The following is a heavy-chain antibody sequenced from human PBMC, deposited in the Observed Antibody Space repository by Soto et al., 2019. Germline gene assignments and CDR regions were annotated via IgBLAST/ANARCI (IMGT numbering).Heavy chain of an antibody. Sequence: GASVKVSCKASGFTFTSSAVQWVRQARGQRLEWIGWIVVGSGNTNYAQKFQERVTITRDMSTSTAYMELSSLRSEDTAVYYCAASFRSDSGSYHFDYWGQGTLVTVSS. CDR2: IVVGSGNT. D-gene: IGHD1-26*01. CDR3: AASFRSDSGSYHFDY. CDR1: GFTFTSSA. V-gene: IGHV1-58*01. J-gene: IGHJ4*02.